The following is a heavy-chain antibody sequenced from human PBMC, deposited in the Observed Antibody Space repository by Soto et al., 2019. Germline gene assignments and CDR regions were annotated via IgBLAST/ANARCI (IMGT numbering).Heavy chain of an antibody. CDR3: ASGGSYGMDV. Sequence: PGESLKISCKGSRYSFTSYWISWVRQMPGKGLEWMGRIDPSDSYTNYSPSFQGHVTISADKSISTAYLQWSSLKASDTAMYYCASGGSYGMDVWGQGTTVTVSS. CDR2: IDPSDSYT. CDR1: RYSFTSYW. J-gene: IGHJ6*02. D-gene: IGHD2-15*01. V-gene: IGHV5-10-1*01.